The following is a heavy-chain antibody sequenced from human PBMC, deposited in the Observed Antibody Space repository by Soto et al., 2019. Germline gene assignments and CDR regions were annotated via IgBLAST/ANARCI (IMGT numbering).Heavy chain of an antibody. CDR2: FDPEDGGT. CDR1: GYTLTELS. D-gene: IGHD6-19*01. J-gene: IGHJ5*02. Sequence: ASVKVSCKVSGYTLTELSMHWVRQAPGKGLEWMGGFDPEDGGTIYAQKFQGRVTMTEDTSTDTAYMELSSLRSEDTAVYYCATCDSSGWCNWFDPWGQGTLVTVSS. V-gene: IGHV1-24*01. CDR3: ATCDSSGWCNWFDP.